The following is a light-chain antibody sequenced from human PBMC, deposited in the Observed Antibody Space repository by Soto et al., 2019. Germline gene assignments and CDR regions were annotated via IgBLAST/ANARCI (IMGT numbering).Light chain of an antibody. CDR3: QQSYTTPHT. CDR2: AAS. CDR1: QRISNY. V-gene: IGKV1-39*01. J-gene: IGKJ2*01. Sequence: DIQMTQSPSSLSESVGDRVTITCRASQRISNYLNWYQQKPGKAPKLLIYAASSLQSGVSSRFSGIESGTDFTLTITSLQPEDFATYYCQQSYTTPHTFGQGTKLEIK.